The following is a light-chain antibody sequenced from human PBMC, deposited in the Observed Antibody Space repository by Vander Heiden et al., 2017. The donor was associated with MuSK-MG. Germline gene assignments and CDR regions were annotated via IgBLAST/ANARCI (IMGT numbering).Light chain of an antibody. CDR3: QQSYSTPLT. CDR1: QSISSY. CDR2: AAS. J-gene: IGKJ4*01. V-gene: IGKV1-39*01. Sequence: DIQMTQSPSSLSASVGDRVTITCRASQSISSYLNWYQQKPGKAPKLLIYAASSLQRGVPSRFPGTASGTDFTLTISSLQPEDFATYYCQQSYSTPLTFGGGTKVEIK.